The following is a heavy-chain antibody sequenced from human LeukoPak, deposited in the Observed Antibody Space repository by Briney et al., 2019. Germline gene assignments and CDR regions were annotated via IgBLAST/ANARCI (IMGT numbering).Heavy chain of an antibody. V-gene: IGHV4-39*01. J-gene: IGHJ4*02. CDR1: GGSIIGSTSY. D-gene: IGHD3-22*01. CDR3: ARGYDY. Sequence: SETLSLTCTVSGGSIIGSTSYWGWIRQPPGKGLDWIGIIDYSGSTYYNPSLRSRVTISVDTSKNQFSLKLNSVTASDTAVYYCARGYDYWGQGTLVTVSS. CDR2: IDYSGST.